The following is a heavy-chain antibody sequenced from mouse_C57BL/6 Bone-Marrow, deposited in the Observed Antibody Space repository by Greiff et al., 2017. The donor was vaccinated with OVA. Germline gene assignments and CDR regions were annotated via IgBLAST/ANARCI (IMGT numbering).Heavy chain of an antibody. CDR2: FYPGNGDT. D-gene: IGHD2-5*01. J-gene: IGHJ1*03. CDR1: GYTFTSYN. Sequence: LQQSGAELVRPGASVKMSCKASGYTFTSYNMHWVKQTPRQGLEWIGAFYPGNGDTSYNQKFKGKATLTVDKSSSTAYMQLRSLTSEDSAVDFWARYSNCRYRYFDVWGTGTTVTVSS. V-gene: IGHV1-12*01. CDR3: ARYSNCRYRYFDV.